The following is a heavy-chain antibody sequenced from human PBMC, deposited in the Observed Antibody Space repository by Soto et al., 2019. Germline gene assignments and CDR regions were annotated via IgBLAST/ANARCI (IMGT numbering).Heavy chain of an antibody. CDR3: ATADGFGVVTPFFEY. CDR2: SFYRGST. CDR1: GGSISSRSHY. V-gene: IGHV4-39*01. J-gene: IGHJ4*02. Sequence: QLQLQESGPGLVKPSETLSLTCTVSGGSISSRSHYWGWMRQSPGKHLEWIGSSFYRGSTYYNPSLKTRVTRSVDTSKNPVSLKLYSVTAADTAVYYCATADGFGVVTPFFEYWGQGILVTVSS. D-gene: IGHD3-3*01.